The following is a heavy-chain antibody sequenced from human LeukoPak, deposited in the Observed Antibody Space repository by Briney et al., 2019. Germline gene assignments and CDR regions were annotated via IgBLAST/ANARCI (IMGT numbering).Heavy chain of an antibody. Sequence: SETLSLTCGLFGRSIIGYHWNWIRQSPGKGLEWIGEINHSGSANYNPSFKSRVTISLDTSKNQFSLELRSVTAADTAVYYCARDPTTVVSVPYYFDDWGHGTLVTVSS. CDR3: ARDPTTVVSVPYYFDD. D-gene: IGHD4-11*01. J-gene: IGHJ4*01. V-gene: IGHV4-34*01. CDR2: INHSGSA. CDR1: GRSIIGYH.